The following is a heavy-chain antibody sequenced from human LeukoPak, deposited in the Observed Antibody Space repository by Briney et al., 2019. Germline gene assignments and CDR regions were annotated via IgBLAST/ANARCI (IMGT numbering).Heavy chain of an antibody. CDR1: GFTFSSYA. D-gene: IGHD4-17*01. Sequence: GGSLRLSCAASGFTFSSYAMSWVRQAPGKGLEWVSAISGSGGSTYYADSVKGRFTISRDNSKNTLYLQMDSLRAEDTAVYYCAKHGSPYGDYADYWGQGTLVTVSS. V-gene: IGHV3-23*01. CDR2: ISGSGGST. CDR3: AKHGSPYGDYADY. J-gene: IGHJ4*02.